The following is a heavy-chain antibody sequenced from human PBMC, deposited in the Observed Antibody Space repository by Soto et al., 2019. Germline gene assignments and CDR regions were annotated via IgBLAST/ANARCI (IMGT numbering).Heavy chain of an antibody. CDR1: GYTLTSYY. CDR3: ARVDCSGGSCYCIDY. J-gene: IGHJ4*02. D-gene: IGHD2-15*01. Sequence: ASVKVSCTESGYTLTSYYMHWVRQAPGQGLEWMGIINPSGGSTSYAQKFQGRVTMTRDTSTSTVYMELSSLRSEDTAVYYCARVDCSGGSCYCIDYWGQGTLVTVS. V-gene: IGHV1-46*03. CDR2: INPSGGST.